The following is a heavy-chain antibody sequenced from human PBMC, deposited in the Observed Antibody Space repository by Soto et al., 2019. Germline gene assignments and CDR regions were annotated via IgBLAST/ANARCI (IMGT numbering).Heavy chain of an antibody. J-gene: IGHJ4*02. CDR2: IYYSGST. CDR3: ARGSLQVGATYGGFAY. Sequence: QLQLQESGPGLVKPSETLSLTCTVSGGSISSSSYYWGWIRQPPGKGLEWIGSIYYSGSTYYNPSLKSRVTISVDTSKNQFSLKLSSVTAADTAVYYCARGSLQVGATYGGFAYWGQGTLVTVSS. CDR1: GGSISSSSYY. V-gene: IGHV4-39*01. D-gene: IGHD1-26*01.